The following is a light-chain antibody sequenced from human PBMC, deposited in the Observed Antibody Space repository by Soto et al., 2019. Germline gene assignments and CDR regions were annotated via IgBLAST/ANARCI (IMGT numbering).Light chain of an antibody. CDR2: GAS. V-gene: IGKV3-20*01. CDR1: QSVTYN. Sequence: ETMLTQSPATLSTSPGRTVPLSCRATQSVTYNLAWYQQKPGQAPRLLIYGASSRATGIPDRFSGSGSGTDFTLTISRLEPEDFAVYYCQQYGSSPRPVGQGAKVDI. CDR3: QQYGSSPRP. J-gene: IGKJ1*01.